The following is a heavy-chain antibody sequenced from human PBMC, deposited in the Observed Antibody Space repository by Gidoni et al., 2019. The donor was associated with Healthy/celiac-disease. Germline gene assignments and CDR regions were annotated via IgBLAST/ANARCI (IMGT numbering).Heavy chain of an antibody. CDR3: AKDSDGDYTLGNFDL. V-gene: IGHV3-23*04. D-gene: IGHD4-17*01. J-gene: IGHJ2*01. Sequence: EVQLVESGGGLVQPGGSLRLSCAASGFTFSSYAMTWVRQAPGKGLEWVSGISGSGGSTNYADSVKGRFTISRDSSKNTLYLQMNSLRADDTAVYYCAKDSDGDYTLGNFDLWGRGTLVTVSS. CDR1: GFTFSSYA. CDR2: ISGSGGST.